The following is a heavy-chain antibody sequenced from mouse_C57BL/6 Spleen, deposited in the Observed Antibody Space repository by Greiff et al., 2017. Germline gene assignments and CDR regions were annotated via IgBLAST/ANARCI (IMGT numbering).Heavy chain of an antibody. CDR1: GYTFTSYW. CDR2: IHLNSGST. Sequence: QVQLQQPGAELVKPGASVKLSCKASGYTFTSYWMHWVKQRPGQGLEWIGMIHLNSGSTNYNEKFKSKATLTVDKSSSTAYMQLSSLTSEDSAVYYCARSSITRKGYFDVWGTGTTVTVSS. J-gene: IGHJ1*03. V-gene: IGHV1-64*01. CDR3: ARSSITRKGYFDV. D-gene: IGHD1-1*01.